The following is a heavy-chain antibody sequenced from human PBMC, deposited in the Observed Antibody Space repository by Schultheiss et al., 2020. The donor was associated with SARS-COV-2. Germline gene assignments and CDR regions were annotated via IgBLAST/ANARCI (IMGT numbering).Heavy chain of an antibody. CDR2: INSDGSST. V-gene: IGHV3-74*01. J-gene: IGHJ4*02. CDR1: GFTFSSYW. Sequence: GSLRLSCAASGFTFSSYWMHWVRQAPGKGLVWVSRINSDGSSTSYADSVKGRFTISRDNAKNTLYLQMNSLRAEDTAVYYCARPTQTGAFDYWGQGTLVTVSS. D-gene: IGHD7-27*01. CDR3: ARPTQTGAFDY.